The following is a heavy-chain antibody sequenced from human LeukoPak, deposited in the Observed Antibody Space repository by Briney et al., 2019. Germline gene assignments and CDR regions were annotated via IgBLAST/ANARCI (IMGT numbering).Heavy chain of an antibody. D-gene: IGHD4-23*01. CDR1: GGSISSSSYY. J-gene: IGHJ4*02. CDR3: ARHFSLNGGNGDY. Sequence: PSETLSLTCTVSGGSISSSSYYWGWIRQPPGKGLEWIGSIYYSGSTYYNPSLKSRVTISVDTSKNQFSLKLSSVTAADTAVYYCARHFSLNGGNGDYWGQGTLVTVSS. V-gene: IGHV4-39*01. CDR2: IYYSGST.